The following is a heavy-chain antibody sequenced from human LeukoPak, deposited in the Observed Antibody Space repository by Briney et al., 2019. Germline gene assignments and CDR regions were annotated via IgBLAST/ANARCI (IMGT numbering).Heavy chain of an antibody. J-gene: IGHJ4*02. CDR2: ISGSGGST. D-gene: IGHD3-22*01. CDR1: GFTFSSYA. V-gene: IGHV3-23*01. CDR3: AKGAADYYDSSGYYGIDY. Sequence: LTGGSLRLSCAASGFTFSSYAMSWVRQAPGKGLEWVSAISGSGGSTYYADSVKGRFTISRDNSKNTLYLQMNGLRAEDTAVYYCAKGAADYYDSSGYYGIDYWGQGTLVTVSS.